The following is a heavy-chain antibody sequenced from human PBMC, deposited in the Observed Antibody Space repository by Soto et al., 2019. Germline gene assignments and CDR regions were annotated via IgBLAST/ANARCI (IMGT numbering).Heavy chain of an antibody. D-gene: IGHD6-13*01. V-gene: IGHV3-30-3*01. CDR2: ISYDGSNK. J-gene: IGHJ4*02. CDR3: ARAVYSSSWYGGAYYFDY. CDR1: GFTFSSYA. Sequence: QVQLVESGGGVVQPGRSLRLSCAASGFTFSSYAMHWVRQAPGKGLEWVAVISYDGSNKYYADSVKGRFTISSDNSKNTLYRQMNSLRAEDTAVYYCARAVYSSSWYGGAYYFDYWGQGTLVTVSS.